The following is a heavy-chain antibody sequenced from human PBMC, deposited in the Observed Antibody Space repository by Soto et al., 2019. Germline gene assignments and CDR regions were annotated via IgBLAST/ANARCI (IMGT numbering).Heavy chain of an antibody. CDR3: ARRYGRYFDY. Sequence: SGTLALTCTVSGGSIGSYYWSWIRQPPGKRLEWIGYIYYSGSTNYNPSLKSRVTISVDTSKNQFSLKLSTVTAGDTAVYYCARRYGRYFDYWGQGTLVTVSS. J-gene: IGHJ4*02. V-gene: IGHV4-59*08. D-gene: IGHD4-17*01. CDR2: IYYSGST. CDR1: GGSIGSYY.